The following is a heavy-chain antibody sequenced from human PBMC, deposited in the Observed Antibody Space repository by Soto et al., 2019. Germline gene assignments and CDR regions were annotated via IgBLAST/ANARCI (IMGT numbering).Heavy chain of an antibody. Sequence: QLQLQESGPGLVKPSEPLSLTCTVSGGSISSSSYYWGWLRQPPGQGLERIGSIHYSGSTYYNPSLKSRVTISVATSKNQFYLKLSSVTAADTAVYYCARRRTNDYSSRFYFGYWGQGTLVTVSS. V-gene: IGHV4-39*01. CDR1: GGSISSSSYY. J-gene: IGHJ4*02. CDR3: ARRRTNDYSSRFYFGY. D-gene: IGHD6-13*01. CDR2: IHYSGST.